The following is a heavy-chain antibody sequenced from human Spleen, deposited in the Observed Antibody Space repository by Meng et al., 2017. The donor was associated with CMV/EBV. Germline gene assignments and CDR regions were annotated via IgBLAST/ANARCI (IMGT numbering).Heavy chain of an antibody. Sequence: ASVKVSCKASGYTFTGYYIHWVRQAPGRGLEWMGWINPKSGGTNYAQRFQGRVTMTRDTSINTVYMELRRLRSDDTAVYFCAKSLYTNYYSTYYGLDVWGQGTTVTVSS. CDR3: AKSLYTNYYSTYYGLDV. J-gene: IGHJ6*02. D-gene: IGHD3-22*01. CDR2: INPKSGGT. CDR1: GYTFTGYY. V-gene: IGHV1-2*02.